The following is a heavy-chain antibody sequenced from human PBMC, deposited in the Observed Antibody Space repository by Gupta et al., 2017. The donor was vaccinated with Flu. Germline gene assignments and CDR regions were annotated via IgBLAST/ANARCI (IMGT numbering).Heavy chain of an antibody. D-gene: IGHD2-21*01. CDR3: VRDCGSESSGDNLLDP. V-gene: IGHV3-48*03. Sequence: EVQLVESGGGLVQPGGSLRLSCEASGFTFSSYEMNWVRQAPGKGLEWLSSISNSGRITYYADFVQGRFTISRDNAKNSLYLQMNSLRVEDTALYYCVRDCGSESSGDNLLDPWGQGTLVSVSS. J-gene: IGHJ5*02. CDR2: ISNSGRIT. CDR1: GFTFSSYE.